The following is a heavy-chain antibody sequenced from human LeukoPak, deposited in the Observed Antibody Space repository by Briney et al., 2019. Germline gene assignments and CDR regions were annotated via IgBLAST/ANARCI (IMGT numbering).Heavy chain of an antibody. CDR1: GFTFSSYS. V-gene: IGHV3-21*01. D-gene: IGHD5-18*01. CDR3: ATDLGPDTAMVTNFDY. J-gene: IGHJ4*02. Sequence: GGSLRLSCAASGFTFSSYSMNWVRQAPGKGLEWVSSISSSSSYIYYADSVKGRFTISRDNAKNSLYLQMNSLRAEDTAVYYCATDLGPDTAMVTNFDYWGQGTLVTVSS. CDR2: ISSSSSYI.